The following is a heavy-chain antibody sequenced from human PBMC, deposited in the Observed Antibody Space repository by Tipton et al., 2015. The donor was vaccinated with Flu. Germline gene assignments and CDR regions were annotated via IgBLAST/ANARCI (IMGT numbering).Heavy chain of an antibody. CDR2: ISYSGNS. D-gene: IGHD2-8*02. CDR1: GDSISSSFYY. CDR3: ATYRYQVAGPGGFDI. V-gene: IGHV4-39*07. Sequence: TLSLTCSVSGDSISSSFYYWGWIRQAPGKGLEWIGYISYSGNSHYNPSLENRLSMSVDTSKNQFSLRLTSITAADMAVYYCATYRYQVAGPGGFDIWGQGTGVTVSS. J-gene: IGHJ3*02.